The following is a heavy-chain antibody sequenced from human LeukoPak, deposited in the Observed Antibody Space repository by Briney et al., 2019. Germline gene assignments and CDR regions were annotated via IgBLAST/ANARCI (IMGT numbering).Heavy chain of an antibody. CDR1: GYTFTGYY. D-gene: IGHD1/OR15-1a*01. V-gene: IGHV1-2*02. Sequence: ASVKVSCKASGYTFTGYYMHWVRQAPGQGLEWMGWINPNSGGTNYAQKFQGRVTMTRDTSISTAYMELSRLRSDDTAVYYCARVPGEQWVGAFDIWGQGTMVTVSS. CDR3: ARVPGEQWVGAFDI. J-gene: IGHJ3*02. CDR2: INPNSGGT.